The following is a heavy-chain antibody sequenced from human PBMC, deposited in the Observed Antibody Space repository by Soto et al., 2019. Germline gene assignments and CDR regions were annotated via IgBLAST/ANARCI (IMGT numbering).Heavy chain of an antibody. CDR2: ISGSGGNT. CDR3: AKDNGSNRPLFQEY. D-gene: IGHD1-26*01. J-gene: IGHJ4*02. CDR1: GFTFSSYA. V-gene: IGHV3-23*01. Sequence: EVQLLESGGGLVQPGGSLRLSCAASGFTFSSYAMNWVRQAPGKGLEWVSGISGSGGNTYYADSVKGRFTISRDNSKNTLYLQMNSLRAGDTAVYYCAKDNGSNRPLFQEYWGQGTLVTVSS.